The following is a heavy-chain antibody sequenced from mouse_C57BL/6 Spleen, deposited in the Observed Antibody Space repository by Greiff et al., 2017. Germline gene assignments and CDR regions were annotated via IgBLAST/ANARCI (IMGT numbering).Heavy chain of an antibody. D-gene: IGHD2-10*01. CDR1: GYSITSGYY. J-gene: IGHJ4*01. Sequence: EVKLEESGPGLVKPSQSLSLTCSVTGYSITSGYYWNWIRQFPGNKLEWMGYISYDGSNNYNPSLKNRISITRDTSKNQFFLKLNSVTTEDTATYYCGGLLPSMDYWGQGTSVTVSS. V-gene: IGHV3-6*01. CDR3: GGLLPSMDY. CDR2: ISYDGSN.